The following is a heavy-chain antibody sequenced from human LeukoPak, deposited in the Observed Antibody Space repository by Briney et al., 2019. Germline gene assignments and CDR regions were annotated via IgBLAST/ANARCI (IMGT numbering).Heavy chain of an antibody. CDR2: IYHSGST. CDR3: ARARDYYGSGSSIPFDY. J-gene: IGHJ4*02. D-gene: IGHD3-10*01. Sequence: SETLSLTCTVYGGSISSGGYYWSWIRQPPGKGLEWIGYIYHSGSTYYNPSLKSRVTISVDRSKNQFSLKLSSVTAADTAVYYCARARDYYGSGSSIPFDYWGQGTLVTVSS. V-gene: IGHV4-30-2*01. CDR1: GGSISSGGYY.